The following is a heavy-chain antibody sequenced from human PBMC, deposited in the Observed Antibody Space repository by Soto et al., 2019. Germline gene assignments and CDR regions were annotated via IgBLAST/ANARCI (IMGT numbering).Heavy chain of an antibody. CDR1: GFTFSSYA. CDR2: ISYDGSNK. CDR3: ARYDGDLEEYFDP. J-gene: IGHJ5*02. Sequence: GSLRLSCAASGFTFSSYAMHWVRQAPGKGLEWVAVISYDGSNKYYADSVKGRFTISRDNAKNSLYLQMNSLRAEDTAVYYCARYDGDLEEYFDPWGQGTLVTVSS. D-gene: IGHD4-17*01. V-gene: IGHV3-30-3*01.